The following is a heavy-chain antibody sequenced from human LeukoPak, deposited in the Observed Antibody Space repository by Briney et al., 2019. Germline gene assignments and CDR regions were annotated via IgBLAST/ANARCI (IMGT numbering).Heavy chain of an antibody. CDR1: GFTFSSYG. CDR2: IKQDGSEK. CDR3: ARGGGWPYFDY. Sequence: GGSLRLSCAASGFTFSSYGMSWVRQAPGKGLEWVANIKQDGSEKYYVDSVKGRFTISRDNAKNSLYLQTNSLRAEDTALYYCARGGGWPYFDYWGQGTLVTVSS. V-gene: IGHV3-7*01. D-gene: IGHD6-19*01. J-gene: IGHJ4*02.